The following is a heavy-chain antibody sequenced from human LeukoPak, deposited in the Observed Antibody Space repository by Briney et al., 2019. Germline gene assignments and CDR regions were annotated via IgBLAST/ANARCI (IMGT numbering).Heavy chain of an antibody. CDR2: IIPFFGTA. V-gene: IGHV1-69*06. J-gene: IGHJ6*03. Sequence: ASVKLSCKASRGTYRSYVISWVRQAARQRREWMGRIIPFFGTANYAQKFQGRVTITADKSTSTAYMELSSLRSEDTAVYYCAGSSSSIPTYYYYYYMDVWGKGTTVTVSS. CDR1: RGTYRSYV. CDR3: AGSSSSIPTYYYYYYMDV. D-gene: IGHD6-6*01.